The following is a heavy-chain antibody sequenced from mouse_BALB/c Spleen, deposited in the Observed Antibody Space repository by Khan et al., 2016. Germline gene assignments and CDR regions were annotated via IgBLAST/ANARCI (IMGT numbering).Heavy chain of an antibody. Sequence: EVELVESGGGLVKPGGSLKLSCAAAGITFSDYYMYWVRHASEKRLEWVATTSEGASYTYCPDSVKGRFTISRDNATTNLSLQMSSLNSEDTAMYYCAGDLNWNFDVWGAGTTVTFSS. CDR3: AGDLNWNFDV. CDR1: GITFSDYY. V-gene: IGHV5-4*02. CDR2: TSEGASYT. J-gene: IGHJ1*01.